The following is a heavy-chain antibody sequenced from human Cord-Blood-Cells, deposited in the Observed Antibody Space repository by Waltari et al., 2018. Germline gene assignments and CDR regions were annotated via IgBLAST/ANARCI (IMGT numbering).Heavy chain of an antibody. D-gene: IGHD6-13*01. CDR3: ASSGSSWYWFDP. Sequence: QVQLQQWGAGLLKPSETLSLTCAVYGGSSSGYYWSWIRQPPGKGLEWIGEINHSGSTNYNPSLKSRVTISVDTSKNQFSLKLSSVTAADTAVYYCASSGSSWYWFDPWGQGTLVTVSS. CDR2: INHSGST. J-gene: IGHJ5*02. V-gene: IGHV4-34*01. CDR1: GGSSSGYY.